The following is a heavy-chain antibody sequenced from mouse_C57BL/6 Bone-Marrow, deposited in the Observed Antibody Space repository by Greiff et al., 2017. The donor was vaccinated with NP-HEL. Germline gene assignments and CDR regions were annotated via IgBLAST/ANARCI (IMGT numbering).Heavy chain of an antibody. CDR3: ARSGDGYYGDD. CDR2: IYPGDGDT. J-gene: IGHJ2*01. CDR1: GYSFSSSW. D-gene: IGHD2-3*01. Sequence: QVQLKESGPELVKPGASVKISCKASGYSFSSSWMNWVKQRPGKGLEWIGRIYPGDGDTNYNGKFKGKATLTADQSSSTAYMQLSSLTSEDSGVYFCARSGDGYYGDDWGQGTTLTVSS. V-gene: IGHV1-82*01.